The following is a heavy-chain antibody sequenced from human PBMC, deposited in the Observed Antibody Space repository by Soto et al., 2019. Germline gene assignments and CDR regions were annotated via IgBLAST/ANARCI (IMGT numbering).Heavy chain of an antibody. D-gene: IGHD2-2*01. J-gene: IGHJ6*02. CDR2: IYYSGRT. V-gene: IGHV4-39*01. Sequence: QLQLQESGPGLVKPSETLSLTCTVSGGSISSSSYYWGWIRQPPGKGLEWIGRIYYSGRTYYNPSLKCRVTISVDTSKNQFALKLSSVTAADTAVYYCARLPVPAAPTSMDVWGQGTTVTVSS. CDR3: ARLPVPAAPTSMDV. CDR1: GGSISSSSYY.